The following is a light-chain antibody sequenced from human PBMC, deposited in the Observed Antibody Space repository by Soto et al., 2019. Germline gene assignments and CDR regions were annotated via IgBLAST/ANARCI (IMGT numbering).Light chain of an antibody. V-gene: IGKV1-27*01. CDR3: QKYNSAPWT. Sequence: DIQMTQSPSSLSASVGDRVTITCRASQGISNFLAWHQQKPGKVPKLLIYAASTLQSGVPSRFSGSGSGTDSTLTITSLQPEDVATYYCQKYNSAPWTFGQGTKVEIK. J-gene: IGKJ1*01. CDR1: QGISNF. CDR2: AAS.